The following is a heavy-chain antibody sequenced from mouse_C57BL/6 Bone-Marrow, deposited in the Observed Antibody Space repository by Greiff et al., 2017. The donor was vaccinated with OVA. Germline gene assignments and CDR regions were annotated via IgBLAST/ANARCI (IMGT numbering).Heavy chain of an antibody. CDR2: INPSTGGT. Sequence: EVQGVESGPELVKPGASVKISCKASGYSFTGYYMNWVKQSPEKSLEWIGEINPSTGGTTYNQKFKAKATLTVDKSSSTAYMQLKSLTSEDSAVYYCARAIYYGNYVGAMDYWGQGTSVTVSS. V-gene: IGHV1-42*01. CDR3: ARAIYYGNYVGAMDY. D-gene: IGHD2-1*01. J-gene: IGHJ4*01. CDR1: GYSFTGYY.